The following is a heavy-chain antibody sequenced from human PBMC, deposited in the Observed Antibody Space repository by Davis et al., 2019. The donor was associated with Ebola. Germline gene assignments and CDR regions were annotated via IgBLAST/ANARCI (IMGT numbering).Heavy chain of an antibody. D-gene: IGHD3-22*01. Sequence: PGGSLRLSCAASGFTFSSYAMHWVRQAPGKGLEWVAVISYDGSNKYYADPVKGRFTISRDNSKNTLYLQMNSLRAEDTAVYYCARETPRPSMIVVVNIRGLGGGPDYWGQGTLVTVSS. CDR2: ISYDGSNK. J-gene: IGHJ4*02. V-gene: IGHV3-30*04. CDR3: ARETPRPSMIVVVNIRGLGGGPDY. CDR1: GFTFSSYA.